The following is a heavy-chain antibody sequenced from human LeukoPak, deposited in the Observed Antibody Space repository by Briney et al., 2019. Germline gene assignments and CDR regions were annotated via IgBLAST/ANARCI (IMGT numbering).Heavy chain of an antibody. CDR1: GYTFTGYY. V-gene: IGHV1-46*01. Sequence: ASVKVSCKASGYTFTGYYMHWVRQAPGQGLEWTGIINPSGGSTSYAQKFQGRVTMTRDTSTSTVYMELSSLRSEDTAVYYCARVPGIWNPFDYWGQGTLVTVSS. J-gene: IGHJ4*02. D-gene: IGHD1-1*01. CDR2: INPSGGST. CDR3: ARVPGIWNPFDY.